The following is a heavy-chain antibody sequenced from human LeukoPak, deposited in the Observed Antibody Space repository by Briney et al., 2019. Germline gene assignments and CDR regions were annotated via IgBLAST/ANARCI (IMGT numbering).Heavy chain of an antibody. CDR3: AQSGIWFGEK. J-gene: IGHJ4*02. CDR1: GVSISNYY. D-gene: IGHD3-10*01. V-gene: IGHV4-4*07. CDR2: IYTSGST. Sequence: PSETLSLTCTVSGVSISNYYWSWIRQPAGKGLEWIGRIYTSGSTSYNPSLKSRVTMSVDTSKNQFSLKLSSVTAADTAVYYCAQSGIWFGEKWGQGTLVTVSS.